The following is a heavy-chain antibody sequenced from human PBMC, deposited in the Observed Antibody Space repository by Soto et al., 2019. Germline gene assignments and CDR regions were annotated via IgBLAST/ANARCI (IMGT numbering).Heavy chain of an antibody. CDR3: VSERGYGHASVPYS. D-gene: IGHD5-18*01. CDR2: ISYDGSLQ. V-gene: IGHV3-30*03. CDR1: GFAFSSCG. J-gene: IGHJ4*02. Sequence: QAQLVESGGGVVQPGRSLRLSCAASGFAFSSCGMHWVRQAPGTGLAWVAVISYDGSLQHYADSVKGRFTISRDNSKNMVLLQMSSLRAEDTAVYYCVSERGYGHASVPYSWGQGTLVSVSS.